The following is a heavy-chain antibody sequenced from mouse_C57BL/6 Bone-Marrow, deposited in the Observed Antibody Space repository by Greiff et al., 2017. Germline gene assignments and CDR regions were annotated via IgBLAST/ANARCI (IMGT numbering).Heavy chain of an antibody. Sequence: QVQLQQPGAELVRPGSSVKLSCKASGYTFPSYWMHWVKQRPIQGLEWIGNIDPTDSETHYNQKFKDKATLTVDKSSSTAYMQLSSLTAEDSAVCYCARQGCAYWGQGTLVTVSA. CDR2: IDPTDSET. V-gene: IGHV1-52*01. J-gene: IGHJ3*01. CDR1: GYTFPSYW. CDR3: ARQGCAY.